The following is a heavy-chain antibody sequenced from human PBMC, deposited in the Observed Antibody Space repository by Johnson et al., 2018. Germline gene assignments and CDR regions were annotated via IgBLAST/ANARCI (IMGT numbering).Heavy chain of an antibody. D-gene: IGHD2/OR15-2a*01. CDR2: MDYDGSRK. J-gene: IGHJ3*02. CDR1: GFSFTNYW. V-gene: IGHV3-74*01. Sequence: VQLQESGGGLVKPGGSLRISCTASGFSFTNYWMHWVRQAPGKGLVWVSRMDYDGSRKDYADSVKGRCSISRDNAKNTLHLQMNSLRDDETALYYCVREGFYGSLDIWGHGTLVSVSS. CDR3: VREGFYGSLDI.